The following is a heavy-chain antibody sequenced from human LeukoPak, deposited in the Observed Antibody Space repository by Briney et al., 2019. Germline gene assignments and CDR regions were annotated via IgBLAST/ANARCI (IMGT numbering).Heavy chain of an antibody. CDR2: IKSKSDGGTA. Sequence: GGSLRLSCVASGFTFSYSWMSWVRQAPGKGLEWVGRIKSKSDGGTADYAAVVKARFIISRDDSKDTLYLQMNSLKTEDTGIYYCAEFNTRDAFEIWGQGTMVTVSS. V-gene: IGHV3-15*01. CDR3: AEFNTRDAFEI. D-gene: IGHD1-26*01. J-gene: IGHJ3*02. CDR1: GFTFSYSW.